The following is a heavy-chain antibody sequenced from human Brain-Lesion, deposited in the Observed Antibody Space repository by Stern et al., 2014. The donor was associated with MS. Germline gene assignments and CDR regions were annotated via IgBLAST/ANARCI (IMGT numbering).Heavy chain of an antibody. CDR3: ATVSPYTSSWYPFFDN. CDR2: ISSNQNYI. D-gene: IGHD6-13*01. J-gene: IGHJ4*02. V-gene: IGHV3-21*01. Sequence: EVQLVESGGGLVKPGGSLRLSCAASGFTFSDSSMFWVRQAPGKGLEGVSCISSNQNYIKYADSVKGRFTISRENARNSLYLQMNSLRVEDTAVYYCATVSPYTSSWYPFFDNWGQGTRVTVSS. CDR1: GFTFSDSS.